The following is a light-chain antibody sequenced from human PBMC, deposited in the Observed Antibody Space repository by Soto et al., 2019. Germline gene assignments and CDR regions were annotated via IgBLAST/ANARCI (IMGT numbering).Light chain of an antibody. CDR2: DAS. V-gene: IGKV3-11*01. J-gene: IGKJ1*01. CDR3: QQRTT. CDR1: QGVSSY. Sequence: EIVLTQSPATLSLSPGERATLSCRASQGVSSYLAWYQQKPGQAPRLLIYDASNRATGIPARFSGSGSGTDFTITISSLEPEDFAVYYCQQRTTFGQGTKVEIK.